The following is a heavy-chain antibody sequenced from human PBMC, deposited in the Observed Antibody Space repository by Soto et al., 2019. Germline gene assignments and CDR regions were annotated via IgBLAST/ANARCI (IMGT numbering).Heavy chain of an antibody. CDR3: ARGRDSNYEMDV. J-gene: IGHJ6*02. V-gene: IGHV1-2*04. Sequence: ASVKVSCKASGYTFTGYYMHWVRQAPGQGLEWMGWINPNSGGTNYAQKFQGWVTMTMDTSISTAYMELSRLRSDDTAVYYCARGRDSNYEMDVWGQGTTVTVSS. CDR2: INPNSGGT. D-gene: IGHD4-4*01. CDR1: GYTFTGYY.